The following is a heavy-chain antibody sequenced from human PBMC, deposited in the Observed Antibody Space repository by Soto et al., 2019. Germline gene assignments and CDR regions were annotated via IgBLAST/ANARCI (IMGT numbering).Heavy chain of an antibody. CDR1: GFTFSSYV. Sequence: LRLSCAASGFTFSSYVMSWVRQAPGKGLEWVSGISGSGGSTYYADSVKGRFTISRDNSKNALYLQMNSLRAEDTAVYYCVKGSGLDYWGQGTLVTVSS. D-gene: IGHD3-3*01. CDR3: VKGSGLDY. CDR2: ISGSGGST. J-gene: IGHJ4*02. V-gene: IGHV3-23*01.